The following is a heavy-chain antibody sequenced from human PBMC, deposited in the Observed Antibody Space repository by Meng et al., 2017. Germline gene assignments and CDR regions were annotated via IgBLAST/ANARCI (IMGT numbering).Heavy chain of an antibody. CDR1: GFTFSSYS. CDR3: ARVWAFERYSYGYDPDDY. Sequence: GESLKISCAASGFTFSSYSMNWVRQAPGKGLEWVSSISSSSSYIYYADSVKGRFTISRDNSKNTLYLQMNSLRAEDTAVYYCARVWAFERYSYGYDPDDYWGQGTLVTVSS. J-gene: IGHJ4*02. D-gene: IGHD5-18*01. V-gene: IGHV3-21*01. CDR2: ISSSSSYI.